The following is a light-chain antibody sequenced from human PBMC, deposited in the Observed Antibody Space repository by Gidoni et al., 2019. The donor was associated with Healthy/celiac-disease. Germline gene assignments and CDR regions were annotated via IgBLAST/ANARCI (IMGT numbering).Light chain of an antibody. CDR1: QSVSSSY. V-gene: IGKV3-20*01. J-gene: IGKJ3*01. CDR2: GAS. CDR3: QQYGSSPFT. Sequence: EIVLTPSPGTLSLSPGERSTLTCRASQSVSSSYLAWYQQKPGQAPRLLSYGASSRATGIPDRFSGSGSVTDFTLTISRLGPEDFAVYYCQQYGSSPFTFGPGTKVDIK.